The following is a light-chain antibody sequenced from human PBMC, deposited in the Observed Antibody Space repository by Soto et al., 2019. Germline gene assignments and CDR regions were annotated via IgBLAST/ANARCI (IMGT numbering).Light chain of an antibody. CDR2: WAS. V-gene: IGKV4-1*01. Sequence: DIVMTQSPDSLAVSLGERATINCKSSQSVLYSSNNKNYLAWYQQRPGQPPKLLIYWASTRKSGVPDRFSGSGSGTDFTLTITSLQAEDVAVYYCQHYESTPPTFGQGTKLEIK. J-gene: IGKJ2*01. CDR3: QHYESTPPT. CDR1: QSVLYSSNNKNY.